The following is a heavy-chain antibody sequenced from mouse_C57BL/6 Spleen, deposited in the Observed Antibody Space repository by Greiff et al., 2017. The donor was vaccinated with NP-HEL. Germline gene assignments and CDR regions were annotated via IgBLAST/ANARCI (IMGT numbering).Heavy chain of an antibody. Sequence: VQLQQPGAELVMPGASVKLSCKASGYTFTSYWMHWVKQRPGQGLAWIGEIDPSDSYTNYNQKFKGKSTLTVDKSSSTAYMQLSSLTSEDSAVYYCARFDDYDGDWYFDVWGTGTTVTVSS. CDR3: ARFDDYDGDWYFDV. D-gene: IGHD2-4*01. V-gene: IGHV1-69*01. CDR2: IDPSDSYT. J-gene: IGHJ1*03. CDR1: GYTFTSYW.